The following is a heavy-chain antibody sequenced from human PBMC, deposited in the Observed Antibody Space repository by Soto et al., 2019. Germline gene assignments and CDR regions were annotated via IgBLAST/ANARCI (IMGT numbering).Heavy chain of an antibody. CDR1: GASFSGYY. Sequence: QVQLQQWGAGLLKPSETLSLSCAVYGASFSGYYWSWIRQPPGKGLEWIGEINHSGSTNDNPALKSRVTISVDRSKNKFSLKLSSVTAADTAVYYCARGLSRGIAVTATWGQGTTVTVSS. D-gene: IGHD6-19*01. CDR2: INHSGST. J-gene: IGHJ4*02. CDR3: ARGLSRGIAVTAT. V-gene: IGHV4-34*01.